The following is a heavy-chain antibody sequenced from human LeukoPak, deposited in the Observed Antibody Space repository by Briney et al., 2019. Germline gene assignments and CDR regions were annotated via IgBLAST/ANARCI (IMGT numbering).Heavy chain of an antibody. V-gene: IGHV4-30-2*01. D-gene: IGHD3-22*01. CDR2: IFHTGST. Sequence: SETLSLTCSVSGGSIGRGIYSWSWIRQPPGKGLEWIGYIFHTGSTSYNPSLKSRVTISVDTSKNQFSLKLSSVTAADTAMYYCVRDEGNYDSGGYGNIWGQGTLVTVSS. CDR1: GGSIGRGIYS. CDR3: VRDEGNYDSGGYGNI. J-gene: IGHJ4*02.